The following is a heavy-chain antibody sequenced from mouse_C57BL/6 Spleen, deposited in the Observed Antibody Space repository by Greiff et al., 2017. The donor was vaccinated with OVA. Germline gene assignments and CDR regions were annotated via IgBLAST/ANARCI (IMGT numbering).Heavy chain of an antibody. CDR2: IYPGSGNT. CDR1: GYSFTSYY. Sequence: VQLQQSGPELVKPGASVKISCKASGYSFTSYYIHWVKQRPGQGLEWIGWIYPGSGNTKYNEKFKGKATLTADTSSSTAYMQLSSLTSEDSAVYYCAREYYYGSSPLFAYWGQGTLVTVSA. CDR3: AREYYYGSSPLFAY. V-gene: IGHV1-66*01. D-gene: IGHD1-1*01. J-gene: IGHJ3*01.